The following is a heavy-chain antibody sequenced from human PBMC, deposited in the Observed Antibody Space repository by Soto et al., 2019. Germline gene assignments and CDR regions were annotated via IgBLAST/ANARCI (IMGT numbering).Heavy chain of an antibody. V-gene: IGHV1-2*04. CDR2: INPNSGGT. D-gene: IGHD3-9*01. Sequence: QVQLVQSGAEVKKPGASVKVSCKASGYTFTGYYMHWVRQAPGQGLEWMGWINPNSGGTNYAQKFQGWVTMTRDTSISTAYMELSRLRSDDTAVYYCARAHETYYDILTGYSEPYYFDYWGQGTLVTVSS. CDR1: GYTFTGYY. J-gene: IGHJ4*02. CDR3: ARAHETYYDILTGYSEPYYFDY.